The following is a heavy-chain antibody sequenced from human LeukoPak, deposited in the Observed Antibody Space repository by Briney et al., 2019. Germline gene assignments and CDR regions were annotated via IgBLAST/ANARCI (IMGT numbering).Heavy chain of an antibody. CDR2: IRYDGSFK. J-gene: IGHJ4*02. CDR3: GKVLAGTCSGTACYVDT. V-gene: IGHV3-30*02. D-gene: IGHD2-2*01. Sequence: GGSLRLSCAASGFPFNIYGMHWVRQAPGKGLEWVAYIRYDGSFKMYRDSVKGRFTISRDNSKNTLFLQMSSLRTEDTAVYYCGKVLAGTCSGTACYVDTWGQGTLVAVSS. CDR1: GFPFNIYG.